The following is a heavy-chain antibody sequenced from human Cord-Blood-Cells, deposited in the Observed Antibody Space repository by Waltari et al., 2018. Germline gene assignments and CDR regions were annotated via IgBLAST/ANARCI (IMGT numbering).Heavy chain of an antibody. CDR1: GGSFSGYY. Sequence: QVQLQQWGAGLLKPSETLSLTCAVYGGSFSGYYWRWIRQPPGKGLEWIGEINHRGSTNYNPSIKSRVTISVDTSKNPFSLKLSSVTAADTAVYYCARGSNITMVRRTFDYWGQGTLVTVSS. V-gene: IGHV4-34*01. J-gene: IGHJ4*02. CDR2: INHRGST. CDR3: ARGSNITMVRRTFDY. D-gene: IGHD3-10*01.